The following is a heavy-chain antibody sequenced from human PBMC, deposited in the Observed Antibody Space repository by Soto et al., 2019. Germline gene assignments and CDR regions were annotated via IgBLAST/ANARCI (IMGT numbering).Heavy chain of an antibody. CDR3: AREGAYSSSWYYYYYYGMDV. D-gene: IGHD6-13*01. J-gene: IGHJ6*02. Sequence: ASVKVSCKASGYTFTSYAMHWVRQAPGQRLEWMGWINAGNGNTKYSQKFQGRVTITRDTSASTAYMELSSLRSEDTAVYYCAREGAYSSSWYYYYYYGMDVWGQGTTVTVSS. V-gene: IGHV1-3*01. CDR2: INAGNGNT. CDR1: GYTFTSYA.